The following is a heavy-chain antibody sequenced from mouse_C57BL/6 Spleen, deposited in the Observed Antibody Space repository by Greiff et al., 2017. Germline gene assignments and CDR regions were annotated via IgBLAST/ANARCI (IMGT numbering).Heavy chain of an antibody. CDR2: INPSSGYT. J-gene: IGHJ4*01. CDR3: ARAGNGDYYAMDY. Sequence: VKLQESGAELARPGASVKMSCKASGYTFTSYTMHWVKQRPGQGLEWIGYINPSSGYTKYNQKFKDKATLTADKSSSTAYMQLSSLTSEDSAVYYCARAGNGDYYAMDYWGQGTSVTVSS. CDR1: GYTFTSYT. V-gene: IGHV1-4*01.